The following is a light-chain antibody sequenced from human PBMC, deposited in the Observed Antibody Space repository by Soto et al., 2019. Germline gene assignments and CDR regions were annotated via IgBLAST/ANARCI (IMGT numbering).Light chain of an antibody. V-gene: IGKV3-15*01. Sequence: EIVMTQSPATLSVSPGERATLSCRASQSISSNLAWYQQKPGQGPRLLIYDASTRATGIPARFSGSGSGTDFTLTISSLQCEDFAVYYCQQYNNWLKWTFGQGTKVEIK. CDR1: QSISSN. CDR3: QQYNNWLKWT. CDR2: DAS. J-gene: IGKJ1*01.